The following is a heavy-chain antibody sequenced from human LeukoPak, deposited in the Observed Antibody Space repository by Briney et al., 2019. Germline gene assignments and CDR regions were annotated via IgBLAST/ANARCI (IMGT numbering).Heavy chain of an antibody. CDR2: ISSSSSYI. D-gene: IGHD1-26*01. CDR3: ASDAAVGGSYSLSYYYGMDV. Sequence: GGSLRLSCAASGFTFSSYSMNWVRQAPGKGLEWVSSISSSSSYIYYADSVKGRFTISRDNAKNSLYLQMNSLRAEDTAVYYCASDAAVGGSYSLSYYYGMDVWGQGTTVTVSS. J-gene: IGHJ6*02. V-gene: IGHV3-21*04. CDR1: GFTFSSYS.